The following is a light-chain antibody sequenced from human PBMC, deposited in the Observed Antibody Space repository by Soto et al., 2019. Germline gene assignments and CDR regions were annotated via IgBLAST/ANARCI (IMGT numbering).Light chain of an antibody. CDR1: SSNIGSNY. V-gene: IGLV1-47*01. J-gene: IGLJ1*01. CDR3: EAWDDSLSGFYV. CDR2: RNN. Sequence: QPVLTQPTSASGTPGQRVTISCSGSSSNIGSNYVYWYQQLPGTAPKLLIYRNNQRPSGVPDRFSGSKSGTSASLAISGLRSEDEADYYCEAWDDSLSGFYVFGTGTKVTVL.